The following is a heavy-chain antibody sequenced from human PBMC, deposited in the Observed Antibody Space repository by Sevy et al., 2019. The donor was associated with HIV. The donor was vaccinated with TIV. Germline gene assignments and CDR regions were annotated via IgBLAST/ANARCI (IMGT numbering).Heavy chain of an antibody. J-gene: IGHJ4*02. V-gene: IGHV3-11*01. Sequence: GGSLRLSCAASGFTFSDYYMSWIRQAPGKGLEWVSYISSSGSTRYYADSVKGRFTISRDNPKNSLYLQMNSLRAEDTAVYYCARDGLGSIWVSFDYWGQGTLVTVSS. CDR1: GFTFSDYY. CDR2: ISSSGSTR. D-gene: IGHD3-10*01. CDR3: ARDGLGSIWVSFDY.